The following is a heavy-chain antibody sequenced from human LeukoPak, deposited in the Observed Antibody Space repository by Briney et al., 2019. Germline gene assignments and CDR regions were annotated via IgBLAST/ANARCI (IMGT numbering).Heavy chain of an antibody. CDR3: ARDGGMVRGVIYGMDV. CDR2: ISSSSNYI. J-gene: IGHJ6*02. CDR1: GFTFSSYS. D-gene: IGHD3-10*01. V-gene: IGHV3-21*01. Sequence: GGSLRLSCAASGFTFSSYSMNWVRQAPGKGLEWVSSISSSSNYIYYADSVKGRFTISRDNAKNSLYLQMNSLRAEDTAVYYCARDGGMVRGVIYGMDVWGQGTTVTVSS.